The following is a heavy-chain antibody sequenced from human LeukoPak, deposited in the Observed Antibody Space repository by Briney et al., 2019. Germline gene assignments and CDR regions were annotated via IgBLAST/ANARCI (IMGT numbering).Heavy chain of an antibody. CDR3: ARGRRIQLWLRAFDI. J-gene: IGHJ3*02. V-gene: IGHV4-34*01. CDR1: XXXXXXYX. Sequence: PSETLSXTCXXXXXXXXXYXWSWIRQPPGKGLEWIGEINHSGSTNYNPSLKSRVTISVDTSKNQFSLKLSSVTAADTAVYYCARGRRIQLWLRAFDIWGQGTMVTVSS. D-gene: IGHD5-18*01. CDR2: INHSGST.